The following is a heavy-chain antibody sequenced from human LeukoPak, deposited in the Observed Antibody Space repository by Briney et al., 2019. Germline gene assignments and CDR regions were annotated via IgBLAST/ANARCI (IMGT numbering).Heavy chain of an antibody. Sequence: ASVKVSCKASGYTFTGYYMHWVRQAPGQGLEWMGWINPNSGGTNYAQKFQGRVTMTRDTSVSTAYMELSRLRSDDTAVYYCARVKGDVLLWFGELPQTQYYFDYWGQGTLVTVSS. D-gene: IGHD3-10*01. V-gene: IGHV1-2*02. J-gene: IGHJ4*02. CDR1: GYTFTGYY. CDR3: ARVKGDVLLWFGELPQTQYYFDY. CDR2: INPNSGGT.